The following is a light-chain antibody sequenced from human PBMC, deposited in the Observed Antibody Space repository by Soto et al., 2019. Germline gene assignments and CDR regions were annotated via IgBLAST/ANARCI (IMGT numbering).Light chain of an antibody. CDR1: QSINGW. J-gene: IGKJ2*01. CDR2: KAS. CDR3: HQYHNFPRT. V-gene: IGKV1-5*03. Sequence: DIRLYQSPSTLSAYVGDRVTITCRASQSINGWLAWYQQKPGQAPNLLIYKASTLESGVPSRFSGSGSGTEFTLTVSSLQPDDFATYYCHQYHNFPRTFGQGT.